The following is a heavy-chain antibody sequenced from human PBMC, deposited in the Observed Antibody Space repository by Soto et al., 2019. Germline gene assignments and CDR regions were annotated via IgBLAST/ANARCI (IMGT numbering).Heavy chain of an antibody. V-gene: IGHV3-33*01. CDR1: GFTFSSYG. Sequence: GGSLRLSCAASGFTFSSYGMHWVRQAPGKGLEWVAVIWYDGSNKYYADSVKGRFTISRDNSKNTLYLQMNSLRAEDTAVYYCARPENFVYSGYDSLYIDISGQGTMVTL. CDR2: IWYDGSNK. D-gene: IGHD5-12*01. CDR3: ARPENFVYSGYDSLYIDI. J-gene: IGHJ3*02.